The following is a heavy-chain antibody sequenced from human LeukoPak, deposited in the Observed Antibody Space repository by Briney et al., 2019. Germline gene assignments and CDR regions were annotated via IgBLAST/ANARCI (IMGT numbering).Heavy chain of an antibody. CDR2: IFTSGST. CDR3: SRGGANDL. V-gene: IGHV4-4*07. Sequence: SETLSLTCTVSGGSISSDYWSWIRQPAGKGLEWIGRIFTSGSTSYNPSLKSRVTMSLDTSKNQFSLKLSSMTAADTAVYFCSRGGANDLWGQGTLVTVSS. CDR1: GGSISSDY. J-gene: IGHJ5*02. D-gene: IGHD4/OR15-4a*01.